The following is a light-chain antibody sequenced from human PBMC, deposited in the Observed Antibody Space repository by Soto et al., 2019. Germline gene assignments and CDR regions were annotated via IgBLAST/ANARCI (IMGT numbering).Light chain of an antibody. CDR1: SSDVGAYNY. J-gene: IGLJ2*01. Sequence: QSVLAEPASVSGSPGQSITISCTGTSSDVGAYNYVSWYQQHPGKAPKLILSEVANRPSGVSNRFSGSKSGNTASLPISGLQAEDEADYYCTSFTTRNTVIFGGGTKLTVL. CDR3: TSFTTRNTVI. CDR2: EVA. V-gene: IGLV2-14*01.